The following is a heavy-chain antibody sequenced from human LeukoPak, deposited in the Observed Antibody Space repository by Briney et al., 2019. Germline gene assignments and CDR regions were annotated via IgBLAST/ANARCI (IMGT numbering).Heavy chain of an antibody. V-gene: IGHV4-59*11. CDR2: IYDSGST. J-gene: IGHJ4*02. CDR3: ARGRIGGPKAPFDY. CDR1: GGSLSNHY. D-gene: IGHD3-16*01. Sequence: PSESLSLTCTVSGGSLSNHYWSWIRQPPGKGLEWIGHIYDSGSTTYNPSLKSRVTMSVDTSKNQFSLNLSSVTAADTAVYYCARGRIGGPKAPFDYWGQGTLVTVSS.